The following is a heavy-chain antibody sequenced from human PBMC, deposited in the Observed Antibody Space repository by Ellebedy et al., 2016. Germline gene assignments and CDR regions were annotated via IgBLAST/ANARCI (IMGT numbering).Heavy chain of an antibody. D-gene: IGHD3-10*01. CDR2: ITWNGGIV. J-gene: IGHJ6*02. Sequence: GGSLRLXCAVSGFAFDDYGIHWVRQAPGKGLEWVSGITWNGGIVGYADSVKGRFTISRDNGKKSLYLQMNSLRPEDTALYYCARDTYYSGSGRETTMEFWGQGTTVTVSS. V-gene: IGHV3-9*01. CDR1: GFAFDDYG. CDR3: ARDTYYSGSGRETTMEF.